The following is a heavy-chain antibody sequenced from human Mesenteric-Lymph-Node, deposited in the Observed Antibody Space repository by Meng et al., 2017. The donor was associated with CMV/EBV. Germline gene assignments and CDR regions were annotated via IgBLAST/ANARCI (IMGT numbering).Heavy chain of an antibody. D-gene: IGHD6-25*01. V-gene: IGHV3-7*01. J-gene: IGHJ4*02. CDR1: GFSFNSNW. CDR2: INQDGSDK. Sequence: GESLKISCAASGFSFNSNWMIWVRQAPGEGLEWVANINQDGSDKQYVDSVKGRFTISRDNAKNSLYLQMDSLGVEDTAVYYCARSPKEEAAGSWGQGTLVTVSS. CDR3: ARSPKEEAAGS.